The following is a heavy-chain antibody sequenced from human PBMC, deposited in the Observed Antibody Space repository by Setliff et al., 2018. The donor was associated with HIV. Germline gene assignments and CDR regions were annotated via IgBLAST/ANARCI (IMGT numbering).Heavy chain of an antibody. Sequence: QPGGSLRLSCAASGFAFSSYALHWVRRAPGKGLEWVSAIGTGGDTYYADSVMGRFTISRDNAKGTLYLEMSSLRVEDTAMYYCVRDYYDSSGQPRGFDIWSQGTMVTVSS. CDR3: VRDYYDSSGQPRGFDI. CDR1: GFAFSSYA. V-gene: IGHV3-13*01. J-gene: IGHJ3*02. D-gene: IGHD3-22*01. CDR2: IGTGGDT.